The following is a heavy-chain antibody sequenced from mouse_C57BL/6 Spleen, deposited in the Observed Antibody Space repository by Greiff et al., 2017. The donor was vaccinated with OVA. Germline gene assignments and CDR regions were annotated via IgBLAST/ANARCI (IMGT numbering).Heavy chain of an antibody. Sequence: EVKVVESGGGLVQPGGSLKLSCAASGFTFSDYYMYWVRQTPEKRLEWVAYISNGGGSTYYPDTVKGRFTISRDNAKNTLYLQMSRLKSEDTAMYYCARGGLRGIYYFDYWGQGTTLTVSS. CDR2: ISNGGGST. J-gene: IGHJ2*01. D-gene: IGHD1-1*01. V-gene: IGHV5-12*01. CDR1: GFTFSDYY. CDR3: ARGGLRGIYYFDY.